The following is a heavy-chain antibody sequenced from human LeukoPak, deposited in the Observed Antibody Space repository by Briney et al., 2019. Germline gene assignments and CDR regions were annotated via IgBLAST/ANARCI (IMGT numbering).Heavy chain of an antibody. Sequence: GGSLRLSCAGSGFTFSTYAMHWVRQAPGKGVEYVSAICSNGGSSFYAKSARGRSVTSRHNSKNTLYLKMGSLRAEDMAVYYCARRAPGYSSGWLVYCGQGTLVTASS. CDR1: GFTFSTYA. CDR2: ICSNGGSS. V-gene: IGHV3-64*01. CDR3: ARRAPGYSSGWLVY. D-gene: IGHD6-19*01. J-gene: IGHJ4*02.